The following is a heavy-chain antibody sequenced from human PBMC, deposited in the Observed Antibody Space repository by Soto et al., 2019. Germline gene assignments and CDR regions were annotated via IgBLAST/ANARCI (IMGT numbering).Heavy chain of an antibody. J-gene: IGHJ4*02. Sequence: CVDFGGRRVRQNPGKGLEWVSGISWNSGSIGYADSVKGRFTISRDNAKNSLYLQMNSLRAEDTALYYCAKGADFWSGYYDYWGQGTLVTVSS. CDR2: ISWNSGSI. CDR1: CVDFG. CDR3: AKGADFWSGYYDY. D-gene: IGHD3-3*01. V-gene: IGHV3-9*01.